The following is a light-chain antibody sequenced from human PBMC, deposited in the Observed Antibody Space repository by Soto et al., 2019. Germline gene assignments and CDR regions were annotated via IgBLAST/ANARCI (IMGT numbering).Light chain of an antibody. CDR1: SSDIGRYNY. J-gene: IGLJ1*01. CDR3: SSYRSLNIGV. Sequence: QSALTQPASVSGSPGQSITISCTGTSSDIGRYNYVSWYQQHSGKAPKLMIYEVTYRPSGVSDRFSGSKSGNTASLTISGLQAEDEAEYYCSSYRSLNIGVFGSGTKVTVL. V-gene: IGLV2-14*01. CDR2: EVT.